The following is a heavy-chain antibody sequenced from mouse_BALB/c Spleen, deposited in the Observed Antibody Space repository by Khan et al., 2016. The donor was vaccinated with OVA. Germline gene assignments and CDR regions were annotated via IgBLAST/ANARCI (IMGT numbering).Heavy chain of an antibody. CDR3: ARQPYYHYYIMDY. V-gene: IGHV2-6-1*01. D-gene: IGHD2-10*01. CDR1: GFSLTNYG. Sequence: QVQLKESGPGLVAPSQSLSITCTISGFSLTNYGVHWVRQPPGKGLEWLVVIWSDGSPTYNSTLKSRLSIRKDNSKSPVFLKMNRLQTDDTSMYYCARQPYYHYYIMDYWGQGTSVTVSS. J-gene: IGHJ4*01. CDR2: IWSDGSP.